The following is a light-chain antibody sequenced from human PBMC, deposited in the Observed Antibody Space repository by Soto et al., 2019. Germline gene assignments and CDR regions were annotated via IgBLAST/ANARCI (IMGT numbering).Light chain of an antibody. CDR1: QSVSSSY. V-gene: IGKV3-20*01. CDR2: GAS. J-gene: IGKJ3*01. CDR3: QQYGSSPFT. Sequence: EIVLTQSPGTLSLSPGERVTLSCRASQSVSSSYLAWYQQKPGQAPRLLIYGASSRATGIPDRFSGSGSGTEFTLTISRLQPEDFEVYYCQQYGSSPFTFGPGTKVDI.